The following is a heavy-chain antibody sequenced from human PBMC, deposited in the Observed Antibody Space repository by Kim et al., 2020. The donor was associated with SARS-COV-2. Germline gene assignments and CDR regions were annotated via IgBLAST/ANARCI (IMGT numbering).Heavy chain of an antibody. Sequence: ASVKVSCKASGYTFTSYAMHWVRQAPGQRLEWMGWINPDNGNTKYSQKFQGRVTINRDTSASTAYMELSSLRSEDTAVYYCARAFFGVVTMGYWGQGTLVTVSS. J-gene: IGHJ4*02. D-gene: IGHD3-3*01. CDR2: INPDNGNT. CDR1: GYTFTSYA. CDR3: ARAFFGVVTMGY. V-gene: IGHV1-3*01.